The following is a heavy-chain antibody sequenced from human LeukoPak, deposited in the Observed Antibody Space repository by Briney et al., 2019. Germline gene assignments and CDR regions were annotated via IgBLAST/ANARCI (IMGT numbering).Heavy chain of an antibody. CDR3: AKSGGYGLIDY. Sequence: PSETLSLTCAVYGESFSGYYWSWIRQSPGKGLEWIGEINHSGRTNYKPSLKSRVTISVDTSKNQFSLKLSSVTAADTAMYYCAKSGGYGLIDYWGQGTLVTVSS. J-gene: IGHJ4*02. CDR1: GESFSGYY. D-gene: IGHD1-26*01. V-gene: IGHV4-34*01. CDR2: INHSGRT.